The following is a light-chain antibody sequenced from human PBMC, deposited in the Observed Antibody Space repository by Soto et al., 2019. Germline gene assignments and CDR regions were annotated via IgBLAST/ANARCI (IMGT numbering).Light chain of an antibody. V-gene: IGKV3-15*01. CDR3: QQYNNWPPT. Sequence: VLTQSPVTLSVSPGERATLSCRASQSVDGDLGWYQQKPGQAPRLLIFGASTRATGVPARFSGSGSGTEFTLTISGLQSEDFAVYYCQQYNNWPPTFGQGTKVDIK. CDR1: QSVDGD. CDR2: GAS. J-gene: IGKJ1*01.